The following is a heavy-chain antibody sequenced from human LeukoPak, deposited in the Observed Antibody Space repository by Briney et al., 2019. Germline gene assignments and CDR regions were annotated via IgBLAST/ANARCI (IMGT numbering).Heavy chain of an antibody. CDR2: IYSSGST. CDR3: ARDAGTQGFDP. CDR1: GGSISSGTYY. Sequence: PSETLSLTCTVSGGSISSGTYYWSWIRQPAGKGLEWIGRIYSSGSTKYNPSLKSRVTISVDTSKNQFSLKLNSVTAADTAVYYCARDAGTQGFDPWGQGTLVGVPS. V-gene: IGHV4-61*02. D-gene: IGHD1-14*01. J-gene: IGHJ5*02.